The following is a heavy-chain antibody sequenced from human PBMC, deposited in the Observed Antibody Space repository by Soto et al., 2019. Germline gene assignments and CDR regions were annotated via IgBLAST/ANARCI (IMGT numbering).Heavy chain of an antibody. D-gene: IGHD3-9*01. CDR1: GYTFTSYA. Sequence: QVQLVQSGAEVKKPGASVKVSCKASGYTFTSYAMHWVRQAPGQRLEWMGWINAGNGNTKYSQKFQGRVTITRDTSASTAYMELSSLRSEDTAVYYCARALRGKYDILTGDSVYYYCGRDVWGQGTTVTVSS. CDR2: INAGNGNT. V-gene: IGHV1-3*01. CDR3: ARALRGKYDILTGDSVYYYCGRDV. J-gene: IGHJ6*02.